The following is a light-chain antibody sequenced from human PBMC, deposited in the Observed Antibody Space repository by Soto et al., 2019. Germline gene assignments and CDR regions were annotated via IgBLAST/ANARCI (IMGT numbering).Light chain of an antibody. CDR2: ASS. CDR1: QGIGTY. CDR3: QQYNNWPPGT. J-gene: IGKJ1*01. Sequence: IQLTQSPSSLSASLGYRFTVTCLASQGIGTYLVWYQQKSGKAPTVLIYASSTLQTGVPSRFSGSGSGTEFTLTISSLQSEDFAVYYCQQYNNWPPGTFGQGTKVDIK. V-gene: IGKV1-9*01.